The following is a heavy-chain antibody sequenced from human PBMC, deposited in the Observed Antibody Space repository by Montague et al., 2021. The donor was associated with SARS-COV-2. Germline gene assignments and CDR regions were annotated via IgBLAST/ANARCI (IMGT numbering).Heavy chain of an antibody. CDR1: GGSISSRGYY. Sequence: SETLSLTCTVSGGSISSRGYYWDWIRQPPGKGLEWIGNINYSGSTYSNPSLKSRVTISVDTAKNEFSLKLNSLSAADTAVYFCARQGSGSYNVYYQYYGMDVWGRGTTVIVSS. D-gene: IGHD3-10*01. CDR2: INYSGST. J-gene: IGHJ6*02. V-gene: IGHV4-39*01. CDR3: ARQGSGSYNVYYQYYGMDV.